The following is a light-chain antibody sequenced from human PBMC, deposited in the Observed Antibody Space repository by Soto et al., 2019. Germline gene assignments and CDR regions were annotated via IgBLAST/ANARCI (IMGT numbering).Light chain of an antibody. CDR1: QSVGSH. J-gene: IGKJ2*01. CDR2: ETS. V-gene: IGKV3-15*01. CDR3: QQYHDWPPST. Sequence: ETVMTQSPATLSVSPGERATLSCRASQSVGSHLAWYQQIPGQTPRLLIFETSVRATGVPAMFSGSGSGTEFTLTINSRQSEDFAVYYCQQYHDWPPSTFGQGTKLEIK.